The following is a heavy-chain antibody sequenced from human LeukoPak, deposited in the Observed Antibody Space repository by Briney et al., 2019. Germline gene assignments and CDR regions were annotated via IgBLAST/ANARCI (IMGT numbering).Heavy chain of an antibody. V-gene: IGHV3-30-3*01. CDR1: GFTFSSYA. CDR3: ARDLGYDFWSGYFPTYYYYVMDV. J-gene: IGHJ6*02. Sequence: GGSLRLSCAASGFTFSSYAMHWVRQAPGKGLEWVAVISYDGSNKYYADSVKGRFTISRDNSKNTLYLQMNSLRAEDTAVYYCARDLGYDFWSGYFPTYYYYVMDVWGQGTTVTVSS. D-gene: IGHD3-3*01. CDR2: ISYDGSNK.